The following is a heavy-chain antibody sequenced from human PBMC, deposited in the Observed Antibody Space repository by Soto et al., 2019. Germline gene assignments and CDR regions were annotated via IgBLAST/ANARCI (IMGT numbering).Heavy chain of an antibody. J-gene: IGHJ4*02. V-gene: IGHV4-31*03. CDR2: IYYSGST. Sequence: PSETLSLTCTVSGGSISSGGYYWRWIRQHPGKGLEWIGYIYYSGSTYYNPSLKSRVTISVDTSKNQFSLKLSSVTAADTAVYYCATNRGYSGYAWGQGTLVTVSS. CDR3: ATNRGYSGYA. D-gene: IGHD5-12*01. CDR1: GGSISSGGYY.